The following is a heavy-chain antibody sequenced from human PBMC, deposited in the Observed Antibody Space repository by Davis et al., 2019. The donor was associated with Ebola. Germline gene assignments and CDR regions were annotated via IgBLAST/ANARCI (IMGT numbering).Heavy chain of an antibody. CDR1: GYTFTGYY. CDR3: ARRELGYYDSSGYYEDY. J-gene: IGHJ4*02. CDR2: INPNSGGT. V-gene: IGHV1-2*02. D-gene: IGHD3-22*01. Sequence: ASVKVSCKASGYTFTGYYMHWVRQAPGQGLEWMGWINPNSGGTNYAQKFQGRVTMTTDTSTSTAYMELRSLRSDDTAVYYCARRELGYYDSSGYYEDYWGQGTLVTVPS.